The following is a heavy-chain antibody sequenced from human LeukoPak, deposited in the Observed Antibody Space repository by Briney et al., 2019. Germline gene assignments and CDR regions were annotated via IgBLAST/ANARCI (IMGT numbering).Heavy chain of an antibody. D-gene: IGHD3-16*01. J-gene: IGHJ4*02. Sequence: GGSLRLSCAASGFTFNNYAMGWVRQAPGKGLEWVSSVSPTGYSPYYADSVKGRFTLFSDSSTNTVYFQLNNLRVEDTAIYYCAKASWVSSTDAVRWGQGTLVTVSS. CDR3: AKASWVSSTDAVR. CDR2: VSPTGYSP. CDR1: GFTFNNYA. V-gene: IGHV3-23*01.